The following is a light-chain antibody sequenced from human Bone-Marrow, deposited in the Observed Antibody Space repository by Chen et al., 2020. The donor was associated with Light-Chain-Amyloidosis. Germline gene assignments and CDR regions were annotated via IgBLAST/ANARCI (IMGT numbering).Light chain of an antibody. CDR2: DTS. J-gene: IGKJ4*01. Sequence: EIVLTQSPATLSLSPGERATLSCRASQSVSNYLAWYHQRPGQAPRLLIYDTSNRAPGIPARFSVCASGTDFTLTISSLQPEEFAIYYCQQRQAWPNNFGGGTKVEIK. CDR1: QSVSNY. CDR3: QQRQAWPNN. V-gene: IGKV3-11*01.